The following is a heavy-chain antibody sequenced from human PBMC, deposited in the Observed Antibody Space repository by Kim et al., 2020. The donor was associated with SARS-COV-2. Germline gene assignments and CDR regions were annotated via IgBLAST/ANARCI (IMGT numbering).Heavy chain of an antibody. Sequence: SETLSLTCTVSGGSISSSSYYWGWIRQPPGKGLEWIGSIYYSGSTYYNPSIKSRVTISVDTSKNQFSLKLSSVTAADTAVYYCARGVRQWLPAGWFDPWGQGTLVTVSS. D-gene: IGHD6-19*01. CDR1: GGSISSSSYY. J-gene: IGHJ5*02. V-gene: IGHV4-39*01. CDR2: IYYSGST. CDR3: ARGVRQWLPAGWFDP.